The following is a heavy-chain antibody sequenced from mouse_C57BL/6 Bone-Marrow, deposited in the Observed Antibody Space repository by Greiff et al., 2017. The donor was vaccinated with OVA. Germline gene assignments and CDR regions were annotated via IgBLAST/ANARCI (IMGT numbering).Heavy chain of an antibody. CDR1: GYTFTSYG. CDR2: IYPRSGNT. J-gene: IGHJ3*01. CDR3: ARELGRRSAY. V-gene: IGHV1-81*01. D-gene: IGHD4-1*01. Sequence: QVQLQQSGAELARPGASVKLSCKASGYTFTSYGISWVKQRTGQGLEWIGEIYPRSGNTYYNEKFKGKATLTADKSSSTAYMELRSLTSEDSAVYFCARELGRRSAYWGQGTLVTVSA.